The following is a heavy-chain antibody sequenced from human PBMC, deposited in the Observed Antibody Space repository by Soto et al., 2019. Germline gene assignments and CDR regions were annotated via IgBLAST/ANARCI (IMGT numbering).Heavy chain of an antibody. Sequence: EVQLVESGGGVVRPGGSLRLSCAASGFTFDDYGMSWVRQAPGKGLEWVSGINWNGGSTGYADSVKGRFTISRDNAKNALYLQMNSLRAEYTALYYCARDTLTANSYYFDYWGQGTLVTVSS. V-gene: IGHV3-20*04. J-gene: IGHJ4*02. D-gene: IGHD7-27*01. CDR3: ARDTLTANSYYFDY. CDR1: GFTFDDYG. CDR2: INWNGGST.